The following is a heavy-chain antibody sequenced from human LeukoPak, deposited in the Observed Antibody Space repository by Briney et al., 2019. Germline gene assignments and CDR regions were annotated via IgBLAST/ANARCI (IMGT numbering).Heavy chain of an antibody. CDR2: INPNTDVT. D-gene: IGHD3-10*01. CDR3: ARKETGNYFDF. J-gene: IGHJ4*02. CDR1: GYSFTDSY. V-gene: IGHV1-2*02. Sequence: GSGKVSCKTSGYSFTDSYMPWVRQAPGHGREWMGWINPNTDVTNSAQKFQGRVTMTSDTSISTVYMELFRLTSDDTAVYYCARKETGNYFDFWGQGTLVTVST.